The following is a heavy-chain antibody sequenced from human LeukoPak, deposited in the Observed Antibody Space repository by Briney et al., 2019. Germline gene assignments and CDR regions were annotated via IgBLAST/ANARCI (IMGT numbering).Heavy chain of an antibody. CDR2: IYHSGNT. CDR3: ARATWSYEGY. CDR1: GYSISSGYY. J-gene: IGHJ4*02. V-gene: IGHV4-38-2*02. D-gene: IGHD1-26*01. Sequence: SETLSLTCTVSGYSISSGYYWGWIRQPPGKGLEWIGSIYHSGNTYYNPSLKSRVTISVDTSKNQFSLWLSSVTAADTAVYYCARATWSYEGYWGQGTLVTVSS.